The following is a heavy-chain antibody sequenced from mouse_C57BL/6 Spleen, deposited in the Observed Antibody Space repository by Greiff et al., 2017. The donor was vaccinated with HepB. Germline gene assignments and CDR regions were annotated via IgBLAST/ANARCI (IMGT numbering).Heavy chain of an antibody. V-gene: IGHV5-17*01. J-gene: IGHJ2*01. CDR3: ARETAHYFDY. CDR2: ISSGSSTI. CDR1: GFTFSDYG. D-gene: IGHD4-1*01. Sequence: EVNLVESGGGLVKPGGSLKLSCAASGFTFSDYGMHWVRQAPEKGLEWVAYISSGSSTIYYADTVKGRFTISRDNAKNTLFLQMTSLRSEDTAMYYCARETAHYFDYWGQGTTLTVSS.